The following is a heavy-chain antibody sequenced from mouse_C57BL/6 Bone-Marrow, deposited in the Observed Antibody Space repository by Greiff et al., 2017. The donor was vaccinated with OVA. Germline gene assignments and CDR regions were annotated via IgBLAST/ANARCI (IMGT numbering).Heavy chain of an antibody. Sequence: EVHLVESEGGLVQPGRSLKLSCTASGFTFSDYYMAWVRQVPEKGLEWVANINYDGSSTYYLDSLTSRFIISRDHAKNILYLQMSSLKSEDTATYYCAGDLWDFDVWGTGTTVTVSS. V-gene: IGHV5-16*01. CDR1: GFTFSDYY. CDR2: INYDGSST. CDR3: AGDLWDFDV. J-gene: IGHJ1*03.